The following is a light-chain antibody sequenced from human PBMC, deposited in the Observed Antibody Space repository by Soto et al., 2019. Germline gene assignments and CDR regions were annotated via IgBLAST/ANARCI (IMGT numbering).Light chain of an antibody. Sequence: IPMTPSPSTLSASVGGRVRITCGASQRSSKWLAWHQKKPEKAPKHMIYNASTLKSGVPPRFSGSGSGTEFTLIIRSPKADDSETYYCQQYSSYSAWTFGEGTKVDMK. V-gene: IGKV1-5*01. J-gene: IGKJ1*01. CDR1: QRSSKW. CDR2: NAS. CDR3: QQYSSYSAWT.